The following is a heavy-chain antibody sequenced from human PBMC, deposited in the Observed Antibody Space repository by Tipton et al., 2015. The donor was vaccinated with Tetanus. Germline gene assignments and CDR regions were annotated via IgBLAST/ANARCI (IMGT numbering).Heavy chain of an antibody. CDR2: VYYSGST. D-gene: IGHD3-9*01. V-gene: IGHV4-59*12. Sequence: TLSLTCTVSGGSINNYYWSWIRQPPEKGLEWIGYVYYSGSTNYNPSLKSRVTISVDTSKNQFTLNLSSVTAADTAVYYCARSGYYSRAYYHYRMDVWGQGTSFSVSS. CDR1: GGSINNYY. J-gene: IGHJ6*02. CDR3: ARSGYYSRAYYHYRMDV.